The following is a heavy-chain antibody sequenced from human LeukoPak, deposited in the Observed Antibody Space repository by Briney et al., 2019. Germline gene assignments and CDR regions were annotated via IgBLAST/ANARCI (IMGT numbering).Heavy chain of an antibody. D-gene: IGHD1-26*01. CDR3: AKDGDGGSYYVLFDY. V-gene: IGHV3-23*01. J-gene: IGHJ4*02. CDR2: ISGSGGNT. Sequence: GGSLRLSCAASGFTFSSYAMSWVRQAPGKGLEWVSVISGSGGNTYYADSVKGRFTISRDNSKSTLFLQMNSLRDEDTAVYYCAKDGDGGSYYVLFDYWGRGALVTVSS. CDR1: GFTFSSYA.